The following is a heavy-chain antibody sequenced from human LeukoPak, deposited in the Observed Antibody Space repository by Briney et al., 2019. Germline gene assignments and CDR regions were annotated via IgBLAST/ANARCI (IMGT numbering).Heavy chain of an antibody. CDR2: IYYSGST. CDR3: ARAKSQRGYTYGPHTYFDY. Sequence: SQTLSLTCTVSGGSISSADYSWSWIRQPPGKGLEWIGYIYYSGSTYYNPSLKSRVTISVDTSKNQFSLRLSSVTAADTAVYYCARAKSQRGYTYGPHTYFDYWGQGTLVTVSS. D-gene: IGHD5-18*01. CDR1: GGSISSADYS. J-gene: IGHJ4*02. V-gene: IGHV4-30-4*01.